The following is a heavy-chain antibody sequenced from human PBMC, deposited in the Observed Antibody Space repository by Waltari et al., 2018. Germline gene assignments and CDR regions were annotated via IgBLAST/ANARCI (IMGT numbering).Heavy chain of an antibody. CDR3: ATAYSGYDYHY. CDR2: IYYSGST. CDR1: GASISSYY. J-gene: IGHJ4*02. D-gene: IGHD5-12*01. V-gene: IGHV4-59*01. Sequence: QVQLQESGPGLVKPSETLSLTCPVSGASISSYYWSWIRQPPGKGLEWIGYIYYSGSTNYNPSLKSRVTISVDTSKNQFSLKLSSVTAADTAGYYCATAYSGYDYHYWGQGTLVTVSS.